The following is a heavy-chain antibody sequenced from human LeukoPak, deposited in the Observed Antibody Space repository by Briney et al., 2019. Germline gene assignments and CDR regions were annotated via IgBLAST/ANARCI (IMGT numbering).Heavy chain of an antibody. CDR1: GFTFSSYG. J-gene: IGHJ4*02. CDR3: AKAPDGDYAFDY. V-gene: IGHV3-30*18. CDR2: ISYDGSNK. Sequence: GGSLRLSCAASGFTFSSYGMHWVRQAPGKGLEWVAVISYDGSNKYYADSVKGRFTISRDNSKNTLYLQMNSLRAEDTAVYYCAKAPDGDYAFDYWGQGTLVTVSS. D-gene: IGHD4-17*01.